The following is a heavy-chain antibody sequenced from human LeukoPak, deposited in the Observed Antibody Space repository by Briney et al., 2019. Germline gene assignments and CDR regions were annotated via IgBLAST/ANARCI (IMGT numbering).Heavy chain of an antibody. CDR3: ARDKGFVLAGEFDY. Sequence: PSETLSLTCAVYGGSFSGYYWSWIRQPPGKGLEWIGEINHSGSTNYNPSLKSRVTISVDTSKNQFSLKLSSVTAADTAVYYCARDKGFVLAGEFDYWGQGTLVTVSS. D-gene: IGHD3-3*02. J-gene: IGHJ4*02. CDR2: INHSGST. V-gene: IGHV4-34*01. CDR1: GGSFSGYY.